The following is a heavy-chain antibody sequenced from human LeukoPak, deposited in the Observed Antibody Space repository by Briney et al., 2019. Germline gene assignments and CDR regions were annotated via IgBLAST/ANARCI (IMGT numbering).Heavy chain of an antibody. V-gene: IGHV4-39*07. CDR3: ARDPGVVVVVAATRGTSQDGWFDP. Sequence: SETLSLTCTVSGGSISSSSYYWGWIRQPPGKGLEWIGSIYYSGSTYYNPSLKSRVTISVDTSKNQFSLKLSSVTAADTAVYYCARDPGVVVVVAATRGTSQDGWFDPWGQGTLVTVSS. CDR1: GGSISSSSYY. CDR2: IYYSGST. D-gene: IGHD2-15*01. J-gene: IGHJ5*02.